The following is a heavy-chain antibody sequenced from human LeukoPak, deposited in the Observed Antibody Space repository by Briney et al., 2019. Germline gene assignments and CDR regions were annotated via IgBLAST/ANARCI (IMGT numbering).Heavy chain of an antibody. V-gene: IGHV3-53*01. D-gene: IGHD3-22*01. CDR2: IYSGGST. CDR3: ARADITRYYYDTSFDY. Sequence: PGGSLRLSCAASGFTVSSNYMSWVRQAPGKGLEWVSVIYSGGSTYYADSVKGRFTISRGNSKNTLYLQMNSLRAEDTAVYYCARADITRYYYDTSFDYWGQGTLVTVSS. CDR1: GFTVSSNY. J-gene: IGHJ4*02.